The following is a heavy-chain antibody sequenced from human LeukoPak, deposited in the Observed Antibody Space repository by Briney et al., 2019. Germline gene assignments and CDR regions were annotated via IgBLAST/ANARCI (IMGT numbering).Heavy chain of an antibody. Sequence: QPGGSLRLSCAASGFSFSSYGVSWVRQAPGEGLEWVAITSASGGNTFYADSVKGRFTISRDNSKNTLYLQMNSLGADDTALYYCAKGDSGGYYPFYFWGQGTLVTVSS. CDR2: TSASGGNT. CDR1: GFSFSSYG. D-gene: IGHD1-26*01. J-gene: IGHJ4*02. V-gene: IGHV3-23*01. CDR3: AKGDSGGYYPFYF.